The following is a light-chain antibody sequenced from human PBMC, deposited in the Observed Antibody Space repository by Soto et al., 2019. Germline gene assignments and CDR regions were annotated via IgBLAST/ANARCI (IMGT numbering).Light chain of an antibody. CDR2: DAS. Sequence: DIQMTQSPSTLSASVGDRVTITCRASQSISSWLAWYQQKPGKAPKLLIYDASSLESGVPSRFSGSGSGTEFTLTISRLQPDDFATYYCQQYNSYSGVGGGTKV. CDR3: QQYNSYSG. J-gene: IGKJ4*01. CDR1: QSISSW. V-gene: IGKV1-5*01.